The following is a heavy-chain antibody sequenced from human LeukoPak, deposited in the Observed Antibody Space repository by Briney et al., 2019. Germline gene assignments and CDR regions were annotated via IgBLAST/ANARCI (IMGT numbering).Heavy chain of an antibody. J-gene: IGHJ3*01. V-gene: IGHV4-39*02. CDR2: IFYAGNT. CDR3: ARDSIPLAFDV. Sequence: SETLSLTCTVSGGSIGSSGYYWGWVRQPPGKGLEWIGTIFYAGNTYYNPSLKSRVTMSVDTSKNQFSLKLTSVTPADTAVYYCARDSIPLAFDVWGQGTMVAVSS. CDR1: GGSIGSSGYY. D-gene: IGHD3-3*02.